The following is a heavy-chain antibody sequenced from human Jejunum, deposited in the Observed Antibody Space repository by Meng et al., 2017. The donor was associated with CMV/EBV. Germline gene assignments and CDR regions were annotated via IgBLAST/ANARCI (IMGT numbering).Heavy chain of an antibody. CDR1: GGSISSSTYF. D-gene: IGHD1-26*01. CDR3: ARGTDLYSWFDP. CDR2: MYYSGST. V-gene: IGHV4-39*07. Sequence: CTVCGGSISSSTYFWGWIRQPPGEGLEWIGSMYYSGSTYYNPSLKSRVTISVDTSKNQFSLKLSSVTAADTAVYYCARGTDLYSWFDPWGQGTLVTVSS. J-gene: IGHJ5*02.